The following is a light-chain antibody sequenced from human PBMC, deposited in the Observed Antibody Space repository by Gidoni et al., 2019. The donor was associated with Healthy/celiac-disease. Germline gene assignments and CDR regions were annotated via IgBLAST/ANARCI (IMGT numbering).Light chain of an antibody. V-gene: IGLV3-1*01. CDR1: KLGDKY. CDR3: QAWDSSTVVV. CDR2: QDS. Sequence: SYELTQPPSVSVLPGQTASITCPGDKLGDKYACWYQQKPGQSPVLVIYQDSKRPSGIPERFSGSSSGNTATLTISGTQAMDEADYYCQAWDSSTVVVFGGGTKLTVL. J-gene: IGLJ2*01.